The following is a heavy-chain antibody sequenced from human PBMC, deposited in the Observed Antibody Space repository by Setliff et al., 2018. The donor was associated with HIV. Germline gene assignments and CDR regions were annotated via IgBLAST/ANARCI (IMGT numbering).Heavy chain of an antibody. CDR1: GASIRGHY. D-gene: IGHD3-22*01. J-gene: IGHJ3*02. CDR3: ARSLVPSGYYYGRHAFDI. Sequence: PSETLSLTCSVSGASIRGHYWSWIRQSPGKGLEWIGNIYYSGNTNYNPSFKSRVTISVDTSKNQFSLRVNSVTAADTAVYYCARSLVPSGYYYGRHAFDIWGQGTNVTVSS. CDR2: IYYSGNT. V-gene: IGHV4-59*08.